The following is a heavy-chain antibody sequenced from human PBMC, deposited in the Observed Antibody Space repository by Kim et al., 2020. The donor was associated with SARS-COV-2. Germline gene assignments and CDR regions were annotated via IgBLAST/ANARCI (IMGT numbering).Heavy chain of an antibody. V-gene: IGHV3-23*01. D-gene: IGHD6-19*01. Sequence: GGSLRLSCAASRFIFTDYAMSWVRQAPGKGLEWVSAISASGDRTYYADSVQGRFTVSRDNSKNTLFLQMHSLRPEDTAIYYCARLDNSGWHYTVKFVYWGQGTLVTVSS. CDR1: RFIFTDYA. CDR2: ISASGDRT. CDR3: ARLDNSGWHYTVKFVY. J-gene: IGHJ4*02.